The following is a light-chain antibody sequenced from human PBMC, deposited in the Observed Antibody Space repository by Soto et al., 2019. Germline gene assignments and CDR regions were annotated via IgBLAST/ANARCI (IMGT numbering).Light chain of an antibody. CDR3: SFYTISGV. CDR1: SSDIAGYNY. Sequence: QSALTQPASVSGSPGQSFTISGTGPSSDIAGYNYVSWYQHHPGKPPKLIIYEVSNRPSGVSNRFSGSKSGNTASLTISGLQAEDEADYYCSFYTISGVFGGGTKVTVL. J-gene: IGLJ3*02. V-gene: IGLV2-14*01. CDR2: EVS.